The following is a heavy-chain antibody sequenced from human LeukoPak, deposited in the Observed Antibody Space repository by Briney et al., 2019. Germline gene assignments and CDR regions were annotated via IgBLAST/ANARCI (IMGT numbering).Heavy chain of an antibody. Sequence: ASVTVSCKASGYIFSAYYIHWVRQAPGQGLEWMGWINSNSGDTKYEQKFQGRVTMTRDTSISTAYMELNRLRYDDTAVYYCARERYSSSWYGCHGYWGQGTLVTVSS. J-gene: IGHJ4*02. V-gene: IGHV1-2*02. CDR2: INSNSGDT. CDR3: ARERYSSSWYGCHGY. D-gene: IGHD6-13*01. CDR1: GYIFSAYY.